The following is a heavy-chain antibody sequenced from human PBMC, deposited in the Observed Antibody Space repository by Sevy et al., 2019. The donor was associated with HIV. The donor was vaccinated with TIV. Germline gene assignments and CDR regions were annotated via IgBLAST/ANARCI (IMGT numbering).Heavy chain of an antibody. CDR1: GGSISSGDYY. CDR2: IYYSGSS. Sequence: SETLSLTCTVSGGSISSGDYYWSWLRQPPGKGLEWIGYIYYSGSSYSNPSLKSRVTISVDTSKNQFSLKLSSVAAADTAVYYCARVPTPYDTSWLDYWGQGTLVTVSS. CDR3: ARVPTPYDTSWLDY. D-gene: IGHD3-22*01. J-gene: IGHJ4*02. V-gene: IGHV4-30-4*01.